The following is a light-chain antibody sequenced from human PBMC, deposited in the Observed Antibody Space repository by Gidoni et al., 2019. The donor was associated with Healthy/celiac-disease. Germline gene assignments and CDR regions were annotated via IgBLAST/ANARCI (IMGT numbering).Light chain of an antibody. V-gene: IGKV1-5*03. CDR2: KAS. CDR3: QQYNSYSLT. Sequence: IQMTQSPSTLSASVGDRVTITCRASQSISSWLGWYQQKPGKAPKLLIYKASSLESGVPSRFSGSGSGTEFTLTISSLQPDDFATYYCQQYNSYSLTFGGGTKVEIK. CDR1: QSISSW. J-gene: IGKJ4*01.